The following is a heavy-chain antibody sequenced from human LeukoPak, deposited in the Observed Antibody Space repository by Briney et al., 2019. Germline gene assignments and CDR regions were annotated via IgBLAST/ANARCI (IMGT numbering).Heavy chain of an antibody. J-gene: IGHJ4*02. Sequence: PGGSLRLSCAASGFTFNNYNMNWVRQAPGRGLEWVSYISSSSSAMYYADSVKGRFAISRDNVKNSLFLQMNSLRAEDTAVYYSATIYGDYGYWGQGTLVTVSS. CDR2: ISSSSSAM. CDR3: ATIYGDYGY. D-gene: IGHD4-17*01. CDR1: GFTFNNYN. V-gene: IGHV3-48*01.